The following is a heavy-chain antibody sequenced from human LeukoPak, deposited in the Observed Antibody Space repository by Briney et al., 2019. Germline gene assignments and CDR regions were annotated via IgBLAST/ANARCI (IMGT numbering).Heavy chain of an antibody. CDR2: ISGSDGRT. CDR3: ARHVVGATTRLDY. D-gene: IGHD1-26*01. J-gene: IGHJ4*02. V-gene: IGHV3-23*01. Sequence: PGGSLRLSCAASGFTFSSYAMSWVRQAPGKGLEWVSAISGSDGRTYYADSVKGRFTISRDNSKNTLYLQMNSLRGEDTAVYYCARHVVGATTRLDYWGQGTLVTVSS. CDR1: GFTFSSYA.